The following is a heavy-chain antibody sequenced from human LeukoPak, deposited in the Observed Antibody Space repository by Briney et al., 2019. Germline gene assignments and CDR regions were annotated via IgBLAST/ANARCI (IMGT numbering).Heavy chain of an antibody. V-gene: IGHV3-13*01. CDR1: GFTFSSYD. D-gene: IGHD1-26*01. CDR3: ARVEVGPTYFDL. J-gene: IGHJ4*02. Sequence: PGGSLRLSCAASGFTFSSYDMHWVRHATGKGLEWVSAIGTAGDTYYPGSVKGRFTISRENAKNSLYLQMNSLRAGDTAVYYCARVEVGPTYFDLWGQGTLVTVSS. CDR2: IGTAGDT.